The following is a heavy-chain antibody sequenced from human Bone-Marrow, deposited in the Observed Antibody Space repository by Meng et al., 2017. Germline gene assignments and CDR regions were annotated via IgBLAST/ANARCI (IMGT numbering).Heavy chain of an antibody. CDR1: GFTFSNAW. CDR2: IKSKTDGGTT. CDR3: TTEYYYDSIGYNEGDAFDI. J-gene: IGHJ3*02. Sequence: GSLKISCAASGFTFSNAWMSWVRQAPGKGLEWVGRIKSKTDGGTTDYAAPVKGRFTISRDDSKNTLYLQMNSLKTEDTAVYYCTTEYYYDSIGYNEGDAFDIWGQGTMVTVSS. V-gene: IGHV3-15*01. D-gene: IGHD3-22*01.